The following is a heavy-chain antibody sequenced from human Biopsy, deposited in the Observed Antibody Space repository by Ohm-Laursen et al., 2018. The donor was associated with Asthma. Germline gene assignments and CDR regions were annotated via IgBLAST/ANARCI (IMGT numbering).Heavy chain of an antibody. D-gene: IGHD3-22*01. V-gene: IGHV3-53*01. CDR3: ARGDSSNWSHYYFDY. CDR1: GFTFGDYW. J-gene: IGHJ4*02. Sequence: GYLRLSCAASGFTFGDYWMSWVRQAPGKGLEWVSVIYSGGTSHTADSVRGRFTISRDYSKNTLYLQMHSLRAEDTAVYYCARGDSSNWSHYYFDYWGQGTLVTVSS. CDR2: IYSGGTS.